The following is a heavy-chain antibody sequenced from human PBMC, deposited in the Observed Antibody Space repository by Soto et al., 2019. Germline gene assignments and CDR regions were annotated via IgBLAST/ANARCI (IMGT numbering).Heavy chain of an antibody. Sequence: GGSLRLSCAASGFTFSSYWMHWVRQAQGKGLVWVSRINSDGSSTSYADSVKGRFTISRDNAKNTLYLQMNSLRAEDTAVYYCARDELRYFDWFPQYYYYYGMDVWGQGTTVTVSS. CDR3: ARDELRYFDWFPQYYYYYGMDV. V-gene: IGHV3-74*01. D-gene: IGHD3-9*01. CDR2: INSDGSST. CDR1: GFTFSSYW. J-gene: IGHJ6*02.